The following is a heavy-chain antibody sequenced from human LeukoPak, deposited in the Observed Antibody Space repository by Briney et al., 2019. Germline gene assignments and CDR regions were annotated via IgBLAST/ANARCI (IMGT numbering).Heavy chain of an antibody. V-gene: IGHV3-73*01. CDR2: IRSKDNSYPT. Sequence: GGSLRLSRAASGFTFSGSAMHWVRQASGKGLEWVGRIRSKDNSYPTAYAPSVRGRFTISRDDSNNTAYQQSNSLNTDDRAVAYCTRLWVAAAGTMDVWGKGTTVTVSS. J-gene: IGHJ6*04. D-gene: IGHD6-13*01. CDR3: TRLWVAAAGTMDV. CDR1: GFTFSGSA.